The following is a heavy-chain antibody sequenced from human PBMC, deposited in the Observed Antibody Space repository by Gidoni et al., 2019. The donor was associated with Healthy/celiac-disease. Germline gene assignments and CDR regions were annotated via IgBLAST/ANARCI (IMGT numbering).Heavy chain of an antibody. Sequence: QITLTESGPTLVKPTQPLTLTCTSSGFSLSTGGVGVGWTRQPPGKALEWLALIYWDAHKRYSPSLKSRLTITKDTSKNQVGLTMTNMDPEATATYYCAHRMVRGVIIQFDPWGQGTLVTVSS. CDR1: GFSLSTGGVG. J-gene: IGHJ5*02. CDR3: AHRMVRGVIIQFDP. D-gene: IGHD3-10*01. CDR2: IYWDAHK. V-gene: IGHV2-5*02.